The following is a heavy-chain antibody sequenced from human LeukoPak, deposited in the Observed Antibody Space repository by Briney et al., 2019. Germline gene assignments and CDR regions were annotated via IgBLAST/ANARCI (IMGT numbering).Heavy chain of an antibody. CDR2: IYHSGST. CDR3: ARDFGGSGWALDY. D-gene: IGHD6-19*01. V-gene: IGHV4-38-2*02. Sequence: SETLSLTCTVSGYSISSGYYWGWIRQPPGKGLEWIGSIYHSGSTYYNPSLKSRVTISVDTSKNQFSLKLSSATAADTAVYYCARDFGGSGWALDYWGQGTLVTVSS. CDR1: GYSISSGYY. J-gene: IGHJ4*02.